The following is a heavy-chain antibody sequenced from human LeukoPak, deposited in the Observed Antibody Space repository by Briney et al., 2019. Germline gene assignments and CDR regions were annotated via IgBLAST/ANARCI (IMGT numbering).Heavy chain of an antibody. CDR3: ARADKYYYDSSGYLIDY. V-gene: IGHV1-2*06. D-gene: IGHD3-22*01. CDR1: GYTFTGYY. CDR2: INPNSGST. Sequence: ASVKVSCKASGYTFTGYYMHWVRQAPGQGLEWTGRINPNSGSTNYAQKFQGRVTMTRDTSISTAYMELSRLRSDDTAVYYCARADKYYYDSSGYLIDYWGQGTLVTVSS. J-gene: IGHJ4*02.